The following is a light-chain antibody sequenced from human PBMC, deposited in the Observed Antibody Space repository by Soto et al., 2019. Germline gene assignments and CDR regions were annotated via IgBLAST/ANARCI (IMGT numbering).Light chain of an antibody. CDR3: QQCFTTPWT. J-gene: IGKJ1*01. CDR2: WAS. Sequence: DIVMTQSPDSLAVSLGERATIDCKSRQTVLYISNNKNYLAWYQQKPGQPPKLLIYWASTRESGVPDRFSGSGSSTDFTLAISSLQQEDVAVYYCQQCFTTPWTFGRGTKVEIK. V-gene: IGKV4-1*01. CDR1: QTVLYISNNKNY.